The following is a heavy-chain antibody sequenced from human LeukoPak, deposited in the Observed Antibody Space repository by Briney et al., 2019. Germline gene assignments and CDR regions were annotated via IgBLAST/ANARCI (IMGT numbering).Heavy chain of an antibody. V-gene: IGHV1-2*02. J-gene: IGHJ5*02. D-gene: IGHD6-6*01. CDR2: INPNSGGT. CDR1: GYTFTGYY. Sequence: ASVKVSCKASGYTFTGYYMHWVRQAPGQGLEWMGWINPNSGGTNYAQKFQGRVTMTRDTSISTAYMELSGLRSDDTAVYYCARGIAARRGFDPWGQGTLVTVSS. CDR3: ARGIAARRGFDP.